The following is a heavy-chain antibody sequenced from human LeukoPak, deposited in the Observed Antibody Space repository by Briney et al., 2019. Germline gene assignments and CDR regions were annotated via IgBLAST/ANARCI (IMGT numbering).Heavy chain of an antibody. V-gene: IGHV4-61*02. Sequence: SETLSLTCTVSGGSISSGSYYWSWIRQPAGKGLEWIGRIYTNGSTNYNPSLKSRVTISVDTSKNQFSLKLSSVTAADTAVYYCARGGSGYYYDYWGQGTLVTVSS. CDR1: GGSISSGSYY. CDR2: IYTNGST. D-gene: IGHD3-22*01. J-gene: IGHJ4*02. CDR3: ARGGSGYYYDY.